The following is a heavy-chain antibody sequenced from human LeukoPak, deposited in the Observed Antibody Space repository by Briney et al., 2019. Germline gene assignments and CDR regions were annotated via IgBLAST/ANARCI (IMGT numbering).Heavy chain of an antibody. Sequence: PGGSLRLSCAASGFSFSDYYMGWIRQAPGKGLEWIGSISHGGTTYYKPSLKSRVTISVDPSKNQFSLKLSSVTAADTAVYYCAREGCSGTNCLYYFYYMDVWGKGTTVTVSS. CDR2: ISHGGTT. J-gene: IGHJ6*03. V-gene: IGHV4-38-2*02. CDR1: GFSFSDYY. CDR3: AREGCSGTNCLYYFYYMDV. D-gene: IGHD2-2*01.